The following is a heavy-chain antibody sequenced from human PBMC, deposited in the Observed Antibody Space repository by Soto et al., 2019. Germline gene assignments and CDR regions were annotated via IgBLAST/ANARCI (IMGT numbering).Heavy chain of an antibody. J-gene: IGHJ3*02. D-gene: IGHD1-26*01. V-gene: IGHV3-48*03. Sequence: PGGSLRLSCAASGFTFSSYGMNWVRQAPGKGLEWVSYISSSGSTIYYADSVKGRFTNSRDNAKNPLYLQMNSLRAEDTAVYYCARDLIVGAARGAFDIWGQGAMVTVSS. CDR3: ARDLIVGAARGAFDI. CDR2: ISSSGSTI. CDR1: GFTFSSYG.